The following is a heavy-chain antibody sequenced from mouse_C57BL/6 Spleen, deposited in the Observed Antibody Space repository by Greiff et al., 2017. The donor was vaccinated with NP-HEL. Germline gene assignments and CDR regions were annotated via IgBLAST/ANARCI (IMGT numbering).Heavy chain of an antibody. CDR2: ISYSGST. CDR1: GYSITSGYD. Sequence: EVKVEESGPGMVKPSPSLSLTCTVTGYSITSGYDWHWIRHFPGNKLEWMGYISYSGSTNYNPSLKSRISITHDTSKNHFFLKLKSVTTEDTATYYCARGDWSYAMDYWGQGTSVTVSS. J-gene: IGHJ4*01. V-gene: IGHV3-1*01. D-gene: IGHD3-3*01. CDR3: ARGDWSYAMDY.